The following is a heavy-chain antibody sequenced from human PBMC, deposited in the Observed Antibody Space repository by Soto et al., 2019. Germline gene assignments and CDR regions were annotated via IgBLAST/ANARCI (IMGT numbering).Heavy chain of an antibody. D-gene: IGHD2-15*01. CDR2: IAHDGSNA. CDR1: GFTFRNHA. V-gene: IGHV3-30-3*01. CDR3: ARGDREDILVVVGARPGEYGTDI. J-gene: IGHJ6*02. Sequence: QVQLVESGGGVVQPGGSLRLSCVASGFTFRNHAMHWVRQAPGKGLECLAVIAHDGSNAFYRDSVEGRFTVSRDNSKNTLYLYMNSLRSEDTGVYYCARGDREDILVVVGARPGEYGTDIWGQGTTVIVSS.